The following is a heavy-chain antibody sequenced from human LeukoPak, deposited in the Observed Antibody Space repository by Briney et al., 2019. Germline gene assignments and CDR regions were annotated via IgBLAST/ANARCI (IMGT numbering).Heavy chain of an antibody. J-gene: IGHJ5*02. CDR2: ISSSSSTI. V-gene: IGHV3-48*01. D-gene: IGHD2-2*01. Sequence: PGGSLRLSCAASGFTFSSYSMNWVRQAPRKGLEWVSYISSSSSTIYYADSVKGRFTISRDNAKNSLYLQMNSLRAEDTAVYYCAGDRSPYQLLGFDPWGQGTLVTVSS. CDR1: GFTFSSYS. CDR3: AGDRSPYQLLGFDP.